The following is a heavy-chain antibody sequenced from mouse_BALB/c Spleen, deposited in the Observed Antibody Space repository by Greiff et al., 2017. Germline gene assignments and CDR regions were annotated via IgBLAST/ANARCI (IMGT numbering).Heavy chain of an antibody. CDR1: GFTFSDYY. CDR2: ISDGGSYT. J-gene: IGHJ4*01. CDR3: ARDGYGSLDY. D-gene: IGHD1-1*01. V-gene: IGHV5-4*02. Sequence: EVHLVESGGGLVKPGGSLKLSCAASGFTFSDYYMYWVRQTPEKRLEWVATISDGGSYTYYPDSVKGRFTISRDNAKNNLYLQMSSLKSEDTAMYYCARDGYGSLDYCGQGTSVTVSS.